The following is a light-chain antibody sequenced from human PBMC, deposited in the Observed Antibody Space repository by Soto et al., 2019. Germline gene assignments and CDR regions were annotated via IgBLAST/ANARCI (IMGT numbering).Light chain of an antibody. CDR1: SGSIASNY. J-gene: IGLJ3*02. V-gene: IGLV6-57*01. CDR2: EDN. CDR3: QSYDATNQV. Sequence: NFMLTQLHSVSESPGKTVIISCTRSSGSIASNYVQWYQQRPGSSPTTVIYEDNQRPSGVPDRFSGSIDSSSNSASLTISGLETEDEADYYCQSYDATNQVFGAGTKVTVL.